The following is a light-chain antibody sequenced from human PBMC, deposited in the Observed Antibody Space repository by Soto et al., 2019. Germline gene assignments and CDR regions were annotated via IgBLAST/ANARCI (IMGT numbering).Light chain of an antibody. CDR2: SAS. J-gene: IGKJ5*01. Sequence: EIVMTQSPATLSVSPGERATLSCRASQSVSRNLAWYQQKPGQVPRLLIYSASTRATGIPARFSGSGSGTEFTLTISSLQSEDFAVYYCQQRNSWPPITFGQGTRLEIK. CDR3: QQRNSWPPIT. CDR1: QSVSRN. V-gene: IGKV3-15*01.